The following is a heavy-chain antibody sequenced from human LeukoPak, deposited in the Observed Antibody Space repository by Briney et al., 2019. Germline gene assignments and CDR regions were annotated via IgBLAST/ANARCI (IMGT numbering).Heavy chain of an antibody. D-gene: IGHD4/OR15-4a*01. CDR3: ARNVLFDY. CDR1: GFTLSSYW. J-gene: IGHJ4*02. V-gene: IGHV3-7*01. Sequence: GGSVTVSRPACGFTLSSYWLSWVGQAPGKGREGVANIKQDGREKYYLDSVSGRLTIYRDNAKNSLYLQMNSLRAEDTDVYYCARNVLFDYWGQGTLVTVSS. CDR2: IKQDGREK.